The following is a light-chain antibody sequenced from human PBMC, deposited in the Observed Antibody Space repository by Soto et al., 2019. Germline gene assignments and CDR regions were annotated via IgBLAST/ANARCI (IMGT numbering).Light chain of an antibody. Sequence: QSVLTQPASVSGSPGQSITISCTGTSSDVGNYDYVSWYQQHPGTAPKLLIYDVTDRSSGVSNRFSGSKSGNTASLTISGLQAEDEADYFCCTYTNTRHYVFGTGTKVTVL. V-gene: IGLV2-14*03. CDR1: SSDVGNYDY. J-gene: IGLJ1*01. CDR2: DVT. CDR3: CTYTNTRHYV.